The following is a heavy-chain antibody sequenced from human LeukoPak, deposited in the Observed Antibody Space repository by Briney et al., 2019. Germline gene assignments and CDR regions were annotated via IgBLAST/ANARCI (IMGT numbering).Heavy chain of an antibody. J-gene: IGHJ3*02. D-gene: IGHD6-13*01. CDR1: GGSISSGSYY. CDR3: ARGRHSSSWYTGNAFDI. Sequence: SETLSLTCTVSGGSISSGSYYWSWIRQPAGKGLEWIGRIYTSGSTNYNPSLKSRVTISVDTSKNQFSLKLSSVTAADTAVYYCARGRHSSSWYTGNAFDIWGQGTMVTVSS. CDR2: IYTSGST. V-gene: IGHV4-61*02.